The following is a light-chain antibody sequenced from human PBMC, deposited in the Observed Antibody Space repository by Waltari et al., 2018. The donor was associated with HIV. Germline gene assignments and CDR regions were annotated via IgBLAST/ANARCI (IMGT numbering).Light chain of an antibody. J-gene: IGLJ3*02. CDR2: HVT. Sequence: QSALTQPVSVSGSPGVSLTISCVGPNNDIGLFIYVSWYRHLPDIPPQRVIFHVTRRPSEVSFRFSGSKSGNTASLAISGLQTDDEGHDYCSASSSSGSVLFGGGTKVTV. CDR1: NNDIGLFIY. CDR3: SASSSSGSVL. V-gene: IGLV2-14*01.